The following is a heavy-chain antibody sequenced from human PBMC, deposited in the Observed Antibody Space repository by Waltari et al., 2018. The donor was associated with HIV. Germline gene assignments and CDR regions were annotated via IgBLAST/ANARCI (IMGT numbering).Heavy chain of an antibody. D-gene: IGHD3-22*01. V-gene: IGHV4-34*01. CDR1: GRSFSSYY. CDR3: ARGYYYDGSPLPSDY. CDR2: LNHTGRT. J-gene: IGHJ4*02. Sequence: QMQLQQWGAGLLKSSETLSLTCAVYGRSFSSYYWTWIRQPPGKGLEWIGELNHTGRTNYNPSLMSRVTISVDTSKNQFSLNVTSVTAADTAVYYCARGYYYDGSPLPSDYWGQGTLVTVSS.